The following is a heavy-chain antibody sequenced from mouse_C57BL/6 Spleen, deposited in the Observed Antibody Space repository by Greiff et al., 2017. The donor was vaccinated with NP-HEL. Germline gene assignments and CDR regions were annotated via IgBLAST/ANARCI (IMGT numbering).Heavy chain of an antibody. D-gene: IGHD1-1*01. CDR3: ARPYGSSLAWFAY. CDR1: GFTFSDYY. CDR2: ISNGGGST. Sequence: EVQRVESGGGLVQPGGSLKLSCAASGFTFSDYYMYWVRQTPEKRLEWVAYISNGGGSTYYPDTVKGRFTISRDNAKNTLYLQMSRLKSEDTAMYYCARPYGSSLAWFAYWGQGTLVTVSA. J-gene: IGHJ3*01. V-gene: IGHV5-12*01.